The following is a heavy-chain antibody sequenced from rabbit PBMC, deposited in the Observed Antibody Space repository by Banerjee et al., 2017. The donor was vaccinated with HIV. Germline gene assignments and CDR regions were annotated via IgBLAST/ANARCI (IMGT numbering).Heavy chain of an antibody. CDR3: ARDLVAGVGDL. CDR1: GFDFSSNV. Sequence: EESGGGLVKPEGPLTLTCTASGFDFSSNVLCWVRQAPGKGLEWIGCIDTGDGDTYYASWVNGRFTISRDNAQNTVFLQMTSLTAADTATYFCARDLVAGVGDLWGPGTLVTVS. D-gene: IGHD4-1*01. CDR2: IDTGDGDT. J-gene: IGHJ4*01. V-gene: IGHV1S47*01.